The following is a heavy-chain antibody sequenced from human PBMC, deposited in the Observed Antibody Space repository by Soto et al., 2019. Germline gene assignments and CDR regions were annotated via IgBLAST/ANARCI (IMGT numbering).Heavy chain of an antibody. CDR1: GCSISSGCYY. CDR3: ARREKAAWGSFDY. J-gene: IGHJ4*02. CDR2: IYYSGST. Sequence: TLSLTCTVSGCSISSGCYYWSFIRQHPGKGLEWIGYIYYSGSTYYNPSLKSRVTISVDTSKNQFSLKLSSVTAADTAVYYCARREKAAWGSFDYWGQGTLVTV. V-gene: IGHV4-31*03. D-gene: IGHD3-16*01.